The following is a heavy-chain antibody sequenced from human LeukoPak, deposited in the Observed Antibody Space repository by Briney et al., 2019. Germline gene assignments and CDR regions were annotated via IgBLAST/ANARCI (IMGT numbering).Heavy chain of an antibody. CDR1: GFPFSIYE. V-gene: IGHV3-48*03. D-gene: IGHD6-19*01. CDR2: IGSSGTTI. Sequence: TGGSLRLSCAVSGFPFSIYEMNWVRQAPGKGLEWVPNIGSSGTTIYYADSVKGRFSISRDNAKSSLYLQMNSLRVEDTAVYYCALLAVASDFDYWGQGALVTVSS. J-gene: IGHJ4*02. CDR3: ALLAVASDFDY.